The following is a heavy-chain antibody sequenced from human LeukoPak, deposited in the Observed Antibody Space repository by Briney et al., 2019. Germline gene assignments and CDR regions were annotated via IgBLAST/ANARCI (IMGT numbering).Heavy chain of an antibody. CDR2: IIPIFGTA. D-gene: IGHD3-10*01. J-gene: IGHJ6*03. V-gene: IGHV1-69*13. Sequence: SVKVSCKASGGTFSSYAISWVRQAPGQGLEWMGGIIPIFGTANYAQKFQGRVTITADESTSTAYMELSSLRSEDTAVYYCASGGYYGSGSYYYYYYYMDVWGKGTTVTISS. CDR1: GGTFSSYA. CDR3: ASGGYYGSGSYYYYYYYMDV.